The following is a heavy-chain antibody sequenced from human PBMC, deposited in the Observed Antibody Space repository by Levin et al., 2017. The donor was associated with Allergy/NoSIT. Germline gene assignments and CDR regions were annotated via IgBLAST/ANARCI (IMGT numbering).Heavy chain of an antibody. CDR3: AKGGDFDL. D-gene: IGHD2-21*01. V-gene: IGHV3-30*18. Sequence: SCAASGFTFSTYGMYWVRQAPGKGLEWVALISYDGNYKYYADSVKGRFTISRDNSTSTFYLQMNSLRAEDTAIYYCAKGGDFDLWGQGTLVTVSS. J-gene: IGHJ4*02. CDR2: ISYDGNYK. CDR1: GFTFSTYG.